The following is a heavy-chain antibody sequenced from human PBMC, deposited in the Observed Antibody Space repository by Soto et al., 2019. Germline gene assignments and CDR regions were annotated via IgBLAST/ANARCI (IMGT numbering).Heavy chain of an antibody. CDR2: TIPIFGTA. J-gene: IGHJ6*02. CDR1: GGTFSSYA. D-gene: IGHD1-7*01. CDR3: ARGITGTTIYYYYGMDV. V-gene: IGHV1-69*13. Sequence: SVKVSCKASGGTFSSYAISWVRQAPGQGLEWMGGTIPIFGTANYAQKFQGRVTITADESTSTAYMELSSLRSEDTAVYYCARGITGTTIYYYYGMDVWGQGTKVTVSS.